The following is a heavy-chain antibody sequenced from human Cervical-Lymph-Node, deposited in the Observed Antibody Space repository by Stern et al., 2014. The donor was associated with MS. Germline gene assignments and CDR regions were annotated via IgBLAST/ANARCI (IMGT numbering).Heavy chain of an antibody. CDR1: GYTLTELS. CDR3: ATDLVVVSGLDY. D-gene: IGHD3-22*01. CDR2: FDPEDGET. V-gene: IGHV1-24*01. Sequence: VQLVESGAEVKKPGASVKVSCKVPGYTLTELSMHWVRQAPGKGLEWMGGFDPEDGETIYAQKFQGRVTMTEDASTDTAYMELSSLRSEDTAVYYCATDLVVVSGLDYWGQGTLVTVSS. J-gene: IGHJ4*02.